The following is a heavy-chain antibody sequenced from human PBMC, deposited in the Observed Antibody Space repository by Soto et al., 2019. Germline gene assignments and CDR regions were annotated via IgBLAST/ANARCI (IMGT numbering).Heavy chain of an antibody. CDR3: ARHQYNSNLFDY. CDR2: IYPGDSDT. Sequence: GESLKISCKGSGYTFTNYWIGWVRQMPGKGPEWMGIIYPGDSDTKYNPSFQGQVTISADKSITTTYLQWSSLKASDTAMYYCARHQYNSNLFDYWGQGTLVTVSS. V-gene: IGHV5-51*01. J-gene: IGHJ4*02. CDR1: GYTFTNYW. D-gene: IGHD4-4*01.